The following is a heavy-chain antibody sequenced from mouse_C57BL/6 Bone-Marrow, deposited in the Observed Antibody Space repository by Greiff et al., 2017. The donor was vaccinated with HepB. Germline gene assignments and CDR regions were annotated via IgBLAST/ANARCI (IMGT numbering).Heavy chain of an antibody. CDR3: ARTDYYGSRSIPFAY. CDR2: IYPGSGST. D-gene: IGHD1-1*01. V-gene: IGHV1-55*01. J-gene: IGHJ3*01. CDR1: GYTFTSYW. Sequence: QVQLQQPGAELVKPGASVKMSCKASGYTFTSYWITWVKQRPGQGLEWIGDIYPGSGSTNYNEKFKSKASLTVDTSSRTAYMQLSSLTSGDSAVYYCARTDYYGSRSIPFAYWGQGTLVTVSA.